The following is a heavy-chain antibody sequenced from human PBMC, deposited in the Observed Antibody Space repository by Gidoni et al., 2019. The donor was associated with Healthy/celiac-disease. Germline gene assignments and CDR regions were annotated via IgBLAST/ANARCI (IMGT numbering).Heavy chain of an antibody. V-gene: IGHV3-21*01. CDR3: ARDHSSWHQDRWEKYGMDV. Sequence: EVQLVESGGGLVKPGGSLRRSWAASGFPFSSSSMNWVRQAPGNGLEWVSSISSSGSTIYYADSVKGRFTISRDNAKNSLYLQMNSLRAEDTAVYYCARDHSSWHQDRWEKYGMDVWGQGTTVTVSS. CDR2: ISSSGSTI. D-gene: IGHD6-13*01. CDR1: GFPFSSSS. J-gene: IGHJ6*02.